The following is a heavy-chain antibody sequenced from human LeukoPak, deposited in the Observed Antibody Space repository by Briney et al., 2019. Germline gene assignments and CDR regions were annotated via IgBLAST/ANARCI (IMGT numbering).Heavy chain of an antibody. Sequence: GGSLRLSCAASGFTFSSYAMHWVRQAPGKGLEWVAVISYDGSNKYYADSVKGRFTISRDNSKNTLYLQMNSLRAEDTAVYYCARGWLVGDYWGQGTLVTVSS. CDR3: ARGWLVGDY. V-gene: IGHV3-30*14. D-gene: IGHD6-19*01. J-gene: IGHJ4*02. CDR1: GFTFSSYA. CDR2: ISYDGSNK.